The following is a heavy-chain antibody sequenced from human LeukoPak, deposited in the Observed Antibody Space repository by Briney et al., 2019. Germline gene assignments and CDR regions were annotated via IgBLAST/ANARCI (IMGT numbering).Heavy chain of an antibody. CDR3: ARFYCSISDCYGQTNWFDP. D-gene: IGHD2-2*01. CDR1: GYTFTGHY. J-gene: IGHJ5*02. Sequence: ASVKVSFKAAGYTFTGHYLHWVRQAPGQGLEWMGWINPKSGGSNYAPKFEGRVTMTRDTSITTAYMELHRLTSDDTAVYYCARFYCSISDCYGQTNWFDPWGQGTLVTVSS. CDR2: INPKSGGS. V-gene: IGHV1-2*02.